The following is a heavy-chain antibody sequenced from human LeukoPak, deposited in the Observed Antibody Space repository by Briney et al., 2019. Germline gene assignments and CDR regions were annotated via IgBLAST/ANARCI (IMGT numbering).Heavy chain of an antibody. D-gene: IGHD6-19*01. Sequence: ASVKVSCKASGYTFTSYYMHWVRQAPGQGLEWMGIINPSGGSTSYAQKFQGRVTMTRDMSTSTVYMELSSLRSEDTAVYYCASGSESYSSGWSGYYFDYWGQGTLVTVSS. V-gene: IGHV1-46*01. J-gene: IGHJ4*02. CDR1: GYTFTSYY. CDR2: INPSGGST. CDR3: ASGSESYSSGWSGYYFDY.